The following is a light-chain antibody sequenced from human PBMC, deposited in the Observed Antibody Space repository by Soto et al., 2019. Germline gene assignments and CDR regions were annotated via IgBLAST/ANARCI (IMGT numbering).Light chain of an antibody. Sequence: EIVLTQSPATLSLSPGERATLSCRASQSVSSYLAWYQQKPGQAPRRRIYDASNRATGIPARFSGSGSGTDFTLTISSLDPEDFAVYYCQQRSNWLITFGQGTRLEIK. V-gene: IGKV3-11*01. CDR2: DAS. CDR1: QSVSSY. J-gene: IGKJ5*01. CDR3: QQRSNWLIT.